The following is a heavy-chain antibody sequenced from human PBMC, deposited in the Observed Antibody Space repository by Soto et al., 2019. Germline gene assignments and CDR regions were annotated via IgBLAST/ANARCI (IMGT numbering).Heavy chain of an antibody. V-gene: IGHV4-59*01. J-gene: IGHJ4*02. D-gene: IGHD3-3*01. CDR3: ARGHLWLEN. CDR2: IYDSGST. Sequence: SETLSLTCAVSGVSTSGFYWSWIRQPPGKGLEYIGYIYDSGSTYYNPSLKSRVTVSLDSSKNQFSLKLTSVTAADTAIYYCARGHLWLENWSQGTLVTVSS. CDR1: GVSTSGFY.